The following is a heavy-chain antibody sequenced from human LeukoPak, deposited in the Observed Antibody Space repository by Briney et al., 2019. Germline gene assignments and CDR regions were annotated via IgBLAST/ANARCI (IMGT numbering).Heavy chain of an antibody. CDR2: INSDDSDT. CDR3: ARSGGLMSFSFDY. CDR1: GYSFTTYW. V-gene: IGHV5-51*01. Sequence: GESLKISCKGSGYSFTTYWIGWVRQMPGKGLEWMGIINSDDSDTRYSPSFQGQVTISVDKSISTAYLQWSGLKASDTAIYYCARSGGLMSFSFDYWGQGTLVTVSS. J-gene: IGHJ4*02. D-gene: IGHD3-16*01.